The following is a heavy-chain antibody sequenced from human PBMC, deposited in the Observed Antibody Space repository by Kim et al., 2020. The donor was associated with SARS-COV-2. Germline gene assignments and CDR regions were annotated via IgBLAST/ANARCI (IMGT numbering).Heavy chain of an antibody. J-gene: IGHJ4*02. V-gene: IGHV4-34*01. CDR3: ARASIAARRFDY. D-gene: IGHD6-6*01. Sequence: YDPSLKSRVTISVDTSKNQFSLRLSSVTAADTAVYYCARASIAARRFDYWGQGTLVTVSS.